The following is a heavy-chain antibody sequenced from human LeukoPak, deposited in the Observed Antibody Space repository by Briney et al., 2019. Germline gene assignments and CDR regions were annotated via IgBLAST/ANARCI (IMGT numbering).Heavy chain of an antibody. CDR1: GFTVTNNY. V-gene: IGHV3-53*05. D-gene: IGHD2-2*01. J-gene: IGHJ4*02. Sequence: GGSLRLSCAASGFTVTNNYLSWVRQAPGKGLEWVSFIYDVGTTVYAQSVKGRFTISRDNSKNTLYLQMNSLRAEDTAVYYCANIVVVPATPDYWGQGTLVTVSS. CDR2: IYDVGTT. CDR3: ANIVVVPATPDY.